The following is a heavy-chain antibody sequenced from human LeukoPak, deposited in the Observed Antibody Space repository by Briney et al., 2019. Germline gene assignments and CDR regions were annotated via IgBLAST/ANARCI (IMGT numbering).Heavy chain of an antibody. Sequence: SETLSLTCAVYGGSFSGYYWSWIRQPPGKGLEWVGEMNHSGSTNYNPSLKSRVTISVDTSKNQFSLKLSSVTAADTAVYYCARENGGNSALYYYYYMDVWGKGTTVTVSS. CDR3: ARENGGNSALYYYYYMDV. V-gene: IGHV4-34*01. CDR1: GGSFSGYY. CDR2: MNHSGST. D-gene: IGHD4-23*01. J-gene: IGHJ6*03.